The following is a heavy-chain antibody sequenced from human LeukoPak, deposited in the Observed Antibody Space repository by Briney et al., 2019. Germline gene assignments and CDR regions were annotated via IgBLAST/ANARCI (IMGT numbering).Heavy chain of an antibody. CDR2: INEDGSEK. CDR1: GFTFRSHW. Sequence: QNGGSLRLSCAASGFTFRSHWMSWVRQAPGKGLEWVANINEDGSEKYYVDSVKGRFTISRDNAKNSLFLQMNSLRVEDTAVYYCARGAVDYWGQGTLVTVSS. V-gene: IGHV3-7*01. CDR3: ARGAVDY. J-gene: IGHJ4*02.